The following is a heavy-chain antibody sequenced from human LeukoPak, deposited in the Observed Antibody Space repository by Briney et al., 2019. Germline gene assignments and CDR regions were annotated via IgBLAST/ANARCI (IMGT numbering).Heavy chain of an antibody. V-gene: IGHV4-59*01. Sequence: PSETLSLTCTVSGGSISSYYWSWIRQSPGKGLEWIGYIYYSGTTNYNPSLKSRVTTSVDTSKNQFSLKLSSVTAADTAVYYCARISSSNWYNERGAFDVWGQGTMVTVSS. J-gene: IGHJ3*01. CDR1: GGSISSYY. CDR2: IYYSGTT. CDR3: ARISSSNWYNERGAFDV. D-gene: IGHD6-13*01.